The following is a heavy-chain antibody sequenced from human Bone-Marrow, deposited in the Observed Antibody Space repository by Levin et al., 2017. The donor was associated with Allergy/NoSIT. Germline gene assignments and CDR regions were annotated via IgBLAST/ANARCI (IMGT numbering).Heavy chain of an antibody. CDR3: ARRNVLAPGEDWFDP. CDR1: DDSISSSNW. Sequence: SETLSLTCGISDDSISSSNWWTWVRQPPGKGLEWIGEIYHSGSTNYNPSLKSRVTISVEKSKNQFSLKLSSVTAADTAVYYCARRNVLAPGEDWFDPWGQGTLVTVSS. CDR2: IYHSGST. V-gene: IGHV4-4*02. D-gene: IGHD7-27*01. J-gene: IGHJ5*02.